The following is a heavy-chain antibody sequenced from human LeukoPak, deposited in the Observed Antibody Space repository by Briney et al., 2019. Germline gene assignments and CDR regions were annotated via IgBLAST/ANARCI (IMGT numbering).Heavy chain of an antibody. D-gene: IGHD4-17*01. Sequence: ASVKVSCKASGYTFTSYYMYWVRQAPGQGLEWMGIINPSGGNTSYAQKFQGRVTMTRDTSTSTVYMELSSLRSEDTAVYYCARDRYGDYGDYWGQGTLVTVSS. CDR1: GYTFTSYY. CDR3: ARDRYGDYGDY. CDR2: INPSGGNT. V-gene: IGHV1-46*01. J-gene: IGHJ4*02.